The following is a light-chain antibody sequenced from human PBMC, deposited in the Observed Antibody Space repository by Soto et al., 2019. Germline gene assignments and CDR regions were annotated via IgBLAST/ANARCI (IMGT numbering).Light chain of an antibody. CDR1: QSVNCN. CDR3: QHHSSWPPV. V-gene: IGKV3-15*01. Sequence: EIVMTQSPATLSVSPGERATLSCRASQSVNCNLAWYQQKPGHSPRLLIYGASTRVTGIPARFSGSGSGTEFTLTISSLQSEDFALYYCQHHSSWPPVFGQGPKLEIK. J-gene: IGKJ2*01. CDR2: GAS.